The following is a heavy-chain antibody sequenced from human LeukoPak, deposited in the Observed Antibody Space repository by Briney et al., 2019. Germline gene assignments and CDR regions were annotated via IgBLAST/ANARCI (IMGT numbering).Heavy chain of an antibody. Sequence: PGGSLRLSCAASGFTFSSYSMNWVRQAPGKGLEWVSSISGSDDTTYYAESVKGRFTISRDNSKNTLYLQMNSLRAEDTALYYCANNRYSSRWRGAFDVWGQGTMITVSS. V-gene: IGHV3-23*01. J-gene: IGHJ3*01. CDR3: ANNRYSSRWRGAFDV. CDR2: ISGSDDTT. D-gene: IGHD6-13*01. CDR1: GFTFSSYS.